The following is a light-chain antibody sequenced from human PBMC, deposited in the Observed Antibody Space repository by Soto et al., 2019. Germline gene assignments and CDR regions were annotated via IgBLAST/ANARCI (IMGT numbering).Light chain of an antibody. V-gene: IGLV2-23*02. J-gene: IGLJ3*02. CDR2: EVT. Sequence: QSALTQPASVSGSPGQSITISCTGTSSGVVSYNLVSWYRQHPGKAPKLILFEVTKRPSGVSNRFSGSKSDNTGSLTISGIQAEDEADYYCCSYGGSENSVVLGGGTKVTVL. CDR1: SSGVVSYNL. CDR3: CSYGGSENSVV.